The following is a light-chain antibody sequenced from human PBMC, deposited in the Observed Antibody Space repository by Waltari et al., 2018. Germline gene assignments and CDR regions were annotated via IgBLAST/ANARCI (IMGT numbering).Light chain of an antibody. Sequence: SSELTQDPAVSVALGQTVRITCLGDSLRSYYAAWYQQKPGQAPLLVFYGRNNRPSVIPDRFAGSNSGSTASLTITGALAEDEADYYCSSRDNSYNHLVVVGGGTKLTVL. CDR2: GRN. CDR1: SLRSYY. V-gene: IGLV3-19*01. J-gene: IGLJ2*01. CDR3: SSRDNSYNHLVV.